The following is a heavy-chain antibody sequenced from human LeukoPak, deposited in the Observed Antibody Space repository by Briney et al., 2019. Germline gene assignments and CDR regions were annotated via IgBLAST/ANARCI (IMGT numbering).Heavy chain of an antibody. V-gene: IGHV3-7*03. CDR3: ARHASGQPFDY. J-gene: IGHJ4*02. CDR2: IRKDGGEK. CDR1: GFTFSNYW. D-gene: IGHD6-19*01. Sequence: GGSLRLSCAASGFTFSNYWMSWGRQAPGNALEWVAYIRKDGGEKYYVDSVLGRFTISRDNAKNSLYLQMSSLRAEDTAVYYCARHASGQPFDYWGQGTLVSVSS.